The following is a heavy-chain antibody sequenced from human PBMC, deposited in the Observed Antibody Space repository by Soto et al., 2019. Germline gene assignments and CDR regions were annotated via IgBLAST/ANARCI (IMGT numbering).Heavy chain of an antibody. CDR3: ARGEFTYYYGSGSYYPQRRFDS. J-gene: IGHJ5*01. V-gene: IGHV4-61*01. Sequence: SETLSLTCTVSGGSISGSRFHWTWIRQTPGKGLEWIGYIYYSGSTNYNPSLKSRVTISVDTSKNQFSLKLSSVTAADTAVYYCARGEFTYYYGSGSYYPQRRFDSWGQGTLVTVSS. CDR2: IYYSGST. D-gene: IGHD3-10*01. CDR1: GGSISGSRFH.